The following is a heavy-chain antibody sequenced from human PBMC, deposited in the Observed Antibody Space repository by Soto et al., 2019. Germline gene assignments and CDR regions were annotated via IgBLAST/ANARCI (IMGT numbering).Heavy chain of an antibody. CDR3: ARITPSCMDV. Sequence: SETLSLTCTVSGGSISSKYWSWIRQPPGKGLEWIGYSYYSGGTNYNPALKRRLTISVDTSKSQFSLKLSSVTAADTAVYYCARITPSCMDVWGNGTTVTVSS. CDR2: SYYSGGT. D-gene: IGHD1-20*01. V-gene: IGHV4-59*01. CDR1: GGSISSKY. J-gene: IGHJ6*03.